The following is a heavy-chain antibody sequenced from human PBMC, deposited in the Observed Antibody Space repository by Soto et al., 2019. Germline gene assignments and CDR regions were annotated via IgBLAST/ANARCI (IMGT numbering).Heavy chain of an antibody. Sequence: GGSLRLSCAASGFTFDDYGMSWVRQAPGKGLEWVSGINWNGGSTGYADSVKGRFTISRDNAKNSLYLQMNSLRAEDTALYYCARALYYDSSGYYVDAFDIWGQGTMVTVSS. CDR3: ARALYYDSSGYYVDAFDI. CDR2: INWNGGST. D-gene: IGHD3-22*01. CDR1: GFTFDDYG. V-gene: IGHV3-20*04. J-gene: IGHJ3*02.